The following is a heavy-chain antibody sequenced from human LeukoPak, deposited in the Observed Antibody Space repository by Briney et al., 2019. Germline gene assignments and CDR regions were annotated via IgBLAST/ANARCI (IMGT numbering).Heavy chain of an antibody. CDR1: GXSIXXGGYS. J-gene: IGHJ3*02. Sequence: AXSGXSIXXGGYSWGWIRQPPGRGLEWIVYIYHSGSTYYNPSLKSRVTISVDRSKNQFSLKLSSVTAADTAVYYCARDHPLLGQAFDIWGQGTMVTVSS. V-gene: IGHV4-30-2*01. D-gene: IGHD3-10*01. CDR3: ARDHPLLGQAFDI. CDR2: IYHSGST.